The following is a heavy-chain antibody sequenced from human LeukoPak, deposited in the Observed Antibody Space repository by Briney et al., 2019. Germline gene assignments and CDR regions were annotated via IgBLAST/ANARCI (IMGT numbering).Heavy chain of an antibody. CDR1: GYTFTNYG. Sequence: ASVKVSCKASGYTFTNYGITWVRQAPGQGLEWMGWINANSGATNYAQKFQGRVTMTRDTSISTAYMDLSRLRSDDTAVYYCARGGGGYSYGSDYWGQGTLVTVSS. CDR3: ARGGGGYSYGSDY. J-gene: IGHJ4*02. CDR2: INANSGAT. D-gene: IGHD5-18*01. V-gene: IGHV1-2*02.